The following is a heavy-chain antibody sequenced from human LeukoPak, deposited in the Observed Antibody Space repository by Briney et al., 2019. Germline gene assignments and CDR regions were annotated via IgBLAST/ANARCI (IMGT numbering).Heavy chain of an antibody. Sequence: PGGSLRLSCAASGFTFSSYAMHWVRQAPGKGLEWVAVISYDGSNKYYADSVKGRFTISRDNSKNTLYLQMNSLRAEDTAVYYCARDYGYGSGSYLPDWGQGTLVAVSS. CDR3: ARDYGYGSGSYLPD. CDR1: GFTFSSYA. V-gene: IGHV3-30*04. CDR2: ISYDGSNK. J-gene: IGHJ4*02. D-gene: IGHD3-10*01.